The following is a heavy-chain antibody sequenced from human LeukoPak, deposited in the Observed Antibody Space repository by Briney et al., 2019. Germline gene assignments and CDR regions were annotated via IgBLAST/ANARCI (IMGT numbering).Heavy chain of an antibody. J-gene: IGHJ4*02. V-gene: IGHV1-18*01. CDR2: ISGSNGNT. CDR1: GYTFISYG. Sequence: ASVKVSCKASGYTFISYGISWVRQAPGQGLEWMGWISGSNGNTIYAQKLQGRVTLTTDTSTSTVYMELRSLRSEDTAVYYCARVADIGTFDYWGQGTLVTVSS. CDR3: ARVADIGTFDY. D-gene: IGHD2-15*01.